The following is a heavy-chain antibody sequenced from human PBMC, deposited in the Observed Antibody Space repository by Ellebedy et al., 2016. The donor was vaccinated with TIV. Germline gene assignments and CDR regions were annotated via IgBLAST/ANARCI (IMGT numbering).Heavy chain of an antibody. D-gene: IGHD6-13*01. CDR3: ATARRDPLYYGVDV. CDR2: VYFTGTT. Sequence: MPSETLSLTCTVSGGSISSRTRYWGWFRQTPEKGLEWIGTVYFTGTTYYNPSLSSRITISADKSNNQFSLKLTSVTAADTAVYYCATARRDPLYYGVDVWGRGTTVTVSS. J-gene: IGHJ6*02. CDR1: GGSISSRTRY. V-gene: IGHV4-39*01.